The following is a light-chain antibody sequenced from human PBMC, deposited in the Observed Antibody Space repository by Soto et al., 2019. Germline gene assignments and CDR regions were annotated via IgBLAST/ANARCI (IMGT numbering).Light chain of an antibody. CDR2: EVS. Sequence: QSAPTQPPSASGSPGQSVTISCTGTSSDVGSYNYVSWYQQHPGKAPKLMIYEVSKRPSGVPDRFSGSKSGNTASLTVSGLQAEDEADYYCCSYAGTNSLKVFGGGTKLTVL. CDR3: CSYAGTNSLKV. CDR1: SSDVGSYNY. V-gene: IGLV2-8*01. J-gene: IGLJ3*02.